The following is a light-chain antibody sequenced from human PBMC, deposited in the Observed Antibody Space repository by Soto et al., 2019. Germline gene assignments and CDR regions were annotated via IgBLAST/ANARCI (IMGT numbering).Light chain of an antibody. CDR3: SSYTTSSTLYV. CDR1: TSDVGNYNY. Sequence: QSALTQPASVSGSPGQSITISCTGTTSDVGNYNYVSWYQQHPGKAPQLMIFQVSNRASGVSNRFSGSKSGDTASLTISGLQAEDVADYYCSSYTTSSTLYVFGTGTKLTVL. J-gene: IGLJ1*01. V-gene: IGLV2-14*01. CDR2: QVS.